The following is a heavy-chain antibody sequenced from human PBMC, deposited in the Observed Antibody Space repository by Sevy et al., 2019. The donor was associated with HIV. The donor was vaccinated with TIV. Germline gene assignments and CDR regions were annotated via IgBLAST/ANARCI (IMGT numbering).Heavy chain of an antibody. CDR1: GFIFSSYG. J-gene: IGHJ5*02. D-gene: IGHD6-13*01. CDR3: ASSRGGSSSGPLDT. CDR2: IWYDGSNK. Sequence: GGSLRLSCAASGFIFSSYGMNWVRQAPGKGLEWVAVIWYDGSNKYYADSVKGRFTISRDNSKNTLYLQMNSLRVEDMCVYYCASSRGGSSSGPLDTWGQGTLVTVSS. V-gene: IGHV3-33*01.